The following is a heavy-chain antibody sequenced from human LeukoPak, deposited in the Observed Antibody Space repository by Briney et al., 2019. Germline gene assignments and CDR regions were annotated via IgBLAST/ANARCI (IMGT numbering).Heavy chain of an antibody. D-gene: IGHD3-3*02. CDR3: ARDYISSFASFDS. J-gene: IGHJ4*02. CDR1: EYSFTNYW. Sequence: GESLKISCKGSEYSFTNYWIGWVRQMPGKGLEWMGIIYPADSDTRYSPSFQGQVTISVDKSIRTAYLQWSSLKASDTAMYYCARDYISSFASFDSWGPGTLVTVSS. V-gene: IGHV5-51*01. CDR2: IYPADSDT.